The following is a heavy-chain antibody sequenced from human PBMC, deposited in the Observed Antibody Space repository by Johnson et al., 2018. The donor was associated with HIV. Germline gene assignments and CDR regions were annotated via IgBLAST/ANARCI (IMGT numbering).Heavy chain of an antibody. CDR1: GFTFSSYW. CDR2: IKQDGSEK. V-gene: IGHV3-7*01. Sequence: VQLVESVGGLVQPGGSLRLSCAASGFTFSSYWMSWVRQAPGKGLEWVANIKQDGSEKYYVDSVKGRFTISRDNSKNTLYLQMNSLRAEDTAVYYCARDSLAHDAFDIWGQGTMVTVSS. CDR3: ARDSLAHDAFDI. J-gene: IGHJ3*02.